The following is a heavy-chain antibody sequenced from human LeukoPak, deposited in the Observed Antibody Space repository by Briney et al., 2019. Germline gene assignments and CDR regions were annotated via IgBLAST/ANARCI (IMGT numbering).Heavy chain of an antibody. D-gene: IGHD4-23*01. CDR3: ARRDLGYVGNSPRFDY. CDR2: TYPGDSDT. CDR1: GYSISSYC. J-gene: IGHJ4*02. V-gene: IGHV5-51*01. Sequence: ESLKISCKGSGYSISSYCIGWVLQMPGKGLVKMRITYPGDSDTRYSPSFQGQVTISADKSISTAYLQWSSLKASDTATYYCARRDLGYVGNSPRFDYWGQGTLVTVSS.